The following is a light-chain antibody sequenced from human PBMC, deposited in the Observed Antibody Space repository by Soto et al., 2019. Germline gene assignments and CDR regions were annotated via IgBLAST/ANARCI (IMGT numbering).Light chain of an antibody. V-gene: IGLV2-14*01. CDR1: TRDIAGYNY. J-gene: IGLJ1*01. CDR2: QVT. Sequence: SALTQPASLSGSLGQAITISRPATTRDIAGYNYISWYQQLPGKAPKLMIYQVTIRPSGISNRSSGSKSGNTASLTISGLQAEDEADYYCTSFSSSTSLYVFGTGTKGNV. CDR3: TSFSSSTSLYV.